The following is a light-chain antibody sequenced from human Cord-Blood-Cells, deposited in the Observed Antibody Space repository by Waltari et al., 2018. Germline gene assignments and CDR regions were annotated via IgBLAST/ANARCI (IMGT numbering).Light chain of an antibody. CDR3: CSYAGSSNWV. CDR1: SSDVGSYNL. Sequence: QSALTQPASVSGSPGQSITISCTGTSSDVGSYNLVSWYQQRPGKAPKLMIYEGSKRPSGVSNRFSGSKSGNTASLTISGLQAEDEADYYCCSYAGSSNWVFGGGTKLTVL. CDR2: EGS. J-gene: IGLJ3*02. V-gene: IGLV2-23*01.